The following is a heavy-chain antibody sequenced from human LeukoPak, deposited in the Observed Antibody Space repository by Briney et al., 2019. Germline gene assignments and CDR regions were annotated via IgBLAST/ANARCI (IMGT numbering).Heavy chain of an antibody. CDR3: ARGAPYDSSGYYYDEDAFDI. V-gene: IGHV4-38-2*01. CDR1: GYSISSGYY. CDR2: IYHSGST. J-gene: IGHJ3*02. D-gene: IGHD3-22*01. Sequence: PSETLSLTCAVSGYSISSGYYWGWIRQPPGKGLEWIGSIYHSGSTYYNPSLKSRVTISVDTSKNQFSLKLSSVTAADTAEYYCARGAPYDSSGYYYDEDAFDIWGQGTMVTVSS.